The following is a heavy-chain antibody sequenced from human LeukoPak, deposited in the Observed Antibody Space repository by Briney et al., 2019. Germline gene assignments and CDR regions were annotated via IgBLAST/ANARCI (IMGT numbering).Heavy chain of an antibody. CDR3: ARDSIPIVVVVAATYYYGMDV. D-gene: IGHD2-15*01. CDR2: ISAYNGNT. Sequence: ASVKVSCKASGYTFTSYGISWVRQAPGQGLEWMGWISAYNGNTNYAQKLPGRVTMTTDTSTSTAYMERRSLRSDDTAVYYCARDSIPIVVVVAATYYYGMDVWGKGTTVTVSS. J-gene: IGHJ6*04. CDR1: GYTFTSYG. V-gene: IGHV1-18*04.